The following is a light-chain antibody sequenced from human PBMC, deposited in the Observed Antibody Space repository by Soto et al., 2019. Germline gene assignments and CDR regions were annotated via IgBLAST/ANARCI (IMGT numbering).Light chain of an antibody. J-gene: IGLJ3*02. CDR1: SGSIASNY. V-gene: IGLV6-57*01. Sequence: NFMLTQPHSVSESPGKTVTISCTRSSGSIASNYVQWYQQRPGSSPTTVIYEDSQRPSGVPDRFSGSIDSSSNSASLTISGLKTEDEADYYCQSYDSSNQVFGGGTKPTVL. CDR3: QSYDSSNQV. CDR2: EDS.